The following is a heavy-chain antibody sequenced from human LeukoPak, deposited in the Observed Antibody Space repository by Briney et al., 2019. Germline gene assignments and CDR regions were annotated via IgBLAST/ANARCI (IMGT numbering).Heavy chain of an antibody. CDR2: ISSSSSYI. D-gene: IGHD7-27*01. J-gene: IGHJ3*02. CDR1: GFTFSSYS. Sequence: GGSLRLSCAASGFTFSSYSMNWVRQAPGKGLEWVSSISSSSSYIYYADSVKGGFTISRDNPKTSLYLQMNSLRAEDTAVYYCATYATWGPFDAFDIWGQGTMVTVSS. CDR3: ATYATWGPFDAFDI. V-gene: IGHV3-21*01.